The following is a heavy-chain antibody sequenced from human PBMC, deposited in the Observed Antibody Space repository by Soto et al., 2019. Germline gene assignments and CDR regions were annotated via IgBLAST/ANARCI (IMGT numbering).Heavy chain of an antibody. V-gene: IGHV4-30-2*01. J-gene: IGHJ4*02. CDR3: ASSNYDSPSPLYY. D-gene: IGHD3-22*01. CDR1: GGSISSGGYS. Sequence: SETLSLTCAVFGGSISSGGYSWSWIRQPPGKGLEWIGYIYHSGSTYYNPSLNSRVTISVDRSKNQFSLKLSSVTAADTAVYYCASSNYDSPSPLYYWAQGPLVTVSS. CDR2: IYHSGST.